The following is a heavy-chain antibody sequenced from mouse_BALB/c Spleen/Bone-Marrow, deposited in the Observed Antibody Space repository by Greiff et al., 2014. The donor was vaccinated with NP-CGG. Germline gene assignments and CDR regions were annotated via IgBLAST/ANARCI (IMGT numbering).Heavy chain of an antibody. J-gene: IGHJ4*01. D-gene: IGHD2-10*02. V-gene: IGHV1-37*01. CDR3: GRSKYGNYDAMDY. CDR2: INPYNGDT. CDR1: GYSFTGYF. Sequence: LQQSGPELVKPGASVKISCKASGYSFTGYFINWVKQSHGKSLEWIGRINPYNGDTFYNQKFKGKATLTVDKSSSTAHMELLSLTSEDSAVYYCGRSKYGNYDAMDYWGQGTSVTVSS.